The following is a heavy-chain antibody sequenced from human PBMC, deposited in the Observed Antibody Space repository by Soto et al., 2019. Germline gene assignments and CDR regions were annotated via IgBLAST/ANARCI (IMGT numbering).Heavy chain of an antibody. J-gene: IGHJ6*02. D-gene: IGHD3-9*01. CDR2: IYYSGST. V-gene: IGHV4-59*01. Sequence: SETLSLTCTVSGGSISSYYWSWIRQPPGKGLEWIGYIYYSGSTNYNPSLKSRVTISVDTSKNQFSLKLSSVTAADTAVYYCARDSYDILTGYYPYYGMDVWGQGTTVTVSS. CDR3: ARDSYDILTGYYPYYGMDV. CDR1: GGSISSYY.